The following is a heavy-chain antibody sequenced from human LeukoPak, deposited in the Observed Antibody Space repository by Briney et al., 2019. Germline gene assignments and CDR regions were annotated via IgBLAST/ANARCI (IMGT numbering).Heavy chain of an antibody. J-gene: IGHJ6*02. Sequence: GGSLRLSCAACGFTVSSNYMSWVRQAPGKGLEWVANIKQDGSEKYYVDSVKGRFTISRDNAMNSLYLQMNSLRAEDTAVYYCARDKDFWSGYGMDVWGQGTTVTVSS. CDR3: ARDKDFWSGYGMDV. CDR2: IKQDGSEK. CDR1: GFTVSSNY. D-gene: IGHD3-3*01. V-gene: IGHV3-7*01.